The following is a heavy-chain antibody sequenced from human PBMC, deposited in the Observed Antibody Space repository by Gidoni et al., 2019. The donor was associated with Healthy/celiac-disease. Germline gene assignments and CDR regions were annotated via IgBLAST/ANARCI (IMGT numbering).Heavy chain of an antibody. CDR1: GFTFDDYA. Sequence: EVQLVESVGGLVQPGRSLTLSCAASGFTFDDYAMLWVRQAPGKGLEWVSGISWNSGSIGYADSVKGRFTISRDNAKNSLYLQMNSLRAEDTALYYCAKAREYSSGWDAFDIWGQGTMVTVSS. CDR3: AKAREYSSGWDAFDI. J-gene: IGHJ3*02. CDR2: ISWNSGSI. V-gene: IGHV3-9*01. D-gene: IGHD6-19*01.